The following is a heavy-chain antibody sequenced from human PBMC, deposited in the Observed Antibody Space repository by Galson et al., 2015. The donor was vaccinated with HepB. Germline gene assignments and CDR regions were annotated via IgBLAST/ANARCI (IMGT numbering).Heavy chain of an antibody. V-gene: IGHV1-2*02. CDR3: ALTWAHLDAFDI. CDR2: INPNSGGT. J-gene: IGHJ3*02. D-gene: IGHD2/OR15-2a*01. CDR1: GYTFTGYY. Sequence: SVKVSCKASGYTFTGYYMHWVRQAPGQGLEWMGWINPNSGGTNYAQKFQGRVTMTRDTSISTAYMELSGLRSEDTAVYYCALTWAHLDAFDIWGQGTMVTVSS.